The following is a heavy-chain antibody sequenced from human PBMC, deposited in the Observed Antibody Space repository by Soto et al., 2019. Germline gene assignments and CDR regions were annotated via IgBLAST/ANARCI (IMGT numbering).Heavy chain of an antibody. Sequence: EVQLVESGGGLVKPGGSLRLSCAASGFAFGSYSMNWVRQAPGKGLEWVSSVSSTSRYILYADSVKGRFTISRDNAKNSLFLQMNSLRAEDTAVYFCARRTLTDGYIIGPYYRYYGMDVWGQGITVTVSS. CDR1: GFAFGSYS. J-gene: IGHJ6*02. CDR3: ARRTLTDGYIIGPYYRYYGMDV. V-gene: IGHV3-21*01. D-gene: IGHD5-12*01. CDR2: VSSTSRYI.